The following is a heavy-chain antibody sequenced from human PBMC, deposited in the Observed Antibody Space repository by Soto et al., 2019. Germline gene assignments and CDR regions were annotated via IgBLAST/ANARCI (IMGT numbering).Heavy chain of an antibody. Sequence: EVQLVESGGGLVQPGGSLRLSCAASGFTFSSYSMNWVRQAPGKGLEWVSYISSSSSTIYYADSVKGRFTISRDNAKNSLYLQMNSLRDEDTAVYYCARETLEASPYYYYGMDVWGQGTTVTVSS. CDR3: ARETLEASPYYYYGMDV. CDR1: GFTFSSYS. CDR2: ISSSSSTI. J-gene: IGHJ6*02. V-gene: IGHV3-48*02. D-gene: IGHD1-1*01.